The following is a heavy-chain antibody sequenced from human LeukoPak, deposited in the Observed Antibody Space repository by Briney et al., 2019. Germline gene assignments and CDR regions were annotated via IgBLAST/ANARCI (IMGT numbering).Heavy chain of an antibody. J-gene: IGHJ5*02. Sequence: PGGSLRLSCAASGFTFDDYGLSWVRQVPGKGLEWVSGINWNGGSTGYADSVKGRFTISRDNAKNSLYLQMNSLRAEDTALYYCARDVEVVTPHFLGWFDPWGQGTLVTVSS. V-gene: IGHV3-20*04. CDR3: ARDVEVVTPHFLGWFDP. CDR1: GFTFDDYG. D-gene: IGHD4-23*01. CDR2: INWNGGST.